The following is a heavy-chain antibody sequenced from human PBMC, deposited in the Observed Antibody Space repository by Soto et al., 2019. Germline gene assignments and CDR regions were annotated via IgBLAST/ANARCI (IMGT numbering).Heavy chain of an antibody. CDR3: ATLNYDILTGYYYYYGMDV. Sequence: ASVKVSCKASGYSFTSYGISWVRHAPGQGLEWMGWISAYNGNTNYAQKLQGRVTMTTDTSTSTAYMELRSLRSDDTAVYYCATLNYDILTGYYYYYGMDVWGKGTTVTVSS. CDR1: GYSFTSYG. V-gene: IGHV1-18*01. CDR2: ISAYNGNT. D-gene: IGHD3-9*01. J-gene: IGHJ6*04.